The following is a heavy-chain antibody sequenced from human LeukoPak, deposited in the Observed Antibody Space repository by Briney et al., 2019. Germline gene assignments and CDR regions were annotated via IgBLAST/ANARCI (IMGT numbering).Heavy chain of an antibody. CDR1: GGSFSGYY. CDR2: INHSGST. J-gene: IGHJ4*02. CDR3: ARGRSRYSYGYGPYFDY. D-gene: IGHD5-18*01. V-gene: IGHV4-34*01. Sequence: SETLSLTCAVYGGSFSGYYWSWIRQPPGEGLEWIGEINHSGSTNYNPSLKSRVTISVDTSKNQFSLKLSSVTAADTAVYYCARGRSRYSYGYGPYFDYWGQGTLVTVSS.